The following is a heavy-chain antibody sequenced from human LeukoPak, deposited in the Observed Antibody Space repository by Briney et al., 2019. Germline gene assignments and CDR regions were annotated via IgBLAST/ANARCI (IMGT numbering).Heavy chain of an antibody. CDR1: GFTFSSYW. CDR3: ARSYYVWGSYPPDDY. Sequence: GGSLRLSCAASGFTFSSYWMSWVRQAPGKGLEWVANIKQDGSEKYYVDSVKGRFTISRDNAKNSLYLQMNSLRAEDTAVYYCARSYYVWGSYPPDDYWGQGTLVTVFS. D-gene: IGHD3-16*02. CDR2: IKQDGSEK. V-gene: IGHV3-7*01. J-gene: IGHJ4*02.